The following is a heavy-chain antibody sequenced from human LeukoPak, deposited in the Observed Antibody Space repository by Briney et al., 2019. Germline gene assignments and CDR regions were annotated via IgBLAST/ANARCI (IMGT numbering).Heavy chain of an antibody. CDR1: GFTFSSYG. V-gene: IGHV3-30*02. Sequence: GGSLRLSCAASGFTFSSYGMHWVRQAPGKGLEWVAFIGYDGSNKNYADSVKGRFTISRDNSKNTLYLQMNSLRAEDTAVYYCAKEQTSSWYVDWGQGTLVTVPS. CDR2: IGYDGSNK. J-gene: IGHJ4*02. D-gene: IGHD6-13*01. CDR3: AKEQTSSWYVD.